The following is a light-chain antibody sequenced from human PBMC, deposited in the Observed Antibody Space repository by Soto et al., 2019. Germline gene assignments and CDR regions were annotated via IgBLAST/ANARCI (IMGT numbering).Light chain of an antibody. J-gene: IGLJ3*02. CDR2: DND. Sequence: QSVLTQPPSASGAPGQRLTISCSGSTSNIGATTVNWYQHLPGTAPKLLVYDNDRRPSGVPDRFSGSKSGTSASLAISGLQSEDEADYYCVAWDDTLNGLVFGGGTKLTVL. CDR3: VAWDDTLNGLV. CDR1: TSNIGATT. V-gene: IGLV1-44*01.